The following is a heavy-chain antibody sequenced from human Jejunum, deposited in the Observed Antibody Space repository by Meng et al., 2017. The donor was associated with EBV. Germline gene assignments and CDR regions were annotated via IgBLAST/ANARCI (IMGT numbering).Heavy chain of an antibody. Sequence: QVHVQGAGPGRVQPSGTLSLTCAVSGASISSSDWWSWVRQAPGEGLEWIGEIYYTGRTNYNPSLKSRVSMSIDKSKNQFSLNLNSVTVADTAVYYCARGAYFDYWGQGTLVTVSS. CDR2: IYYTGRT. V-gene: IGHV4-4*02. CDR3: ARGAYFDY. J-gene: IGHJ4*02. CDR1: GASISSSDW.